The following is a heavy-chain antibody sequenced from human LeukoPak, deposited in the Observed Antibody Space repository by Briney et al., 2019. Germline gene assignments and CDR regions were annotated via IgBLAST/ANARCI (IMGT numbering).Heavy chain of an antibody. CDR3: ARHQWVPAFDI. CDR2: IYYGGST. D-gene: IGHD1-26*01. CDR1: GGSISSYY. Sequence: PSETLSLTCTVSGGSISSYYWSWIRQPPGKGLEWIGYIYYGGSTNYNPSLKSRVTISVDTSKNQFSLKLSSVTAADTAVYYCARHQWVPAFDIWGQGTMVTVSS. V-gene: IGHV4-59*01. J-gene: IGHJ3*02.